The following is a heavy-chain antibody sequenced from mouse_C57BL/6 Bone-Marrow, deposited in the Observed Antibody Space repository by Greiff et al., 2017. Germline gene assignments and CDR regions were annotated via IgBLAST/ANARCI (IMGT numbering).Heavy chain of an antibody. Sequence: VQLQQSGAELVRPGTSVKMSCKASGYTFTNYWIGWAKQRPGHGLEWIGDIYPGGGYTNYNEKFKGKATLTADKSSSTAYMQFSSLTSEDSAIYYCARRSGDGYYYYFDYWGQGTTLTVSS. D-gene: IGHD2-3*01. CDR1: GYTFTNYW. CDR3: ARRSGDGYYYYFDY. CDR2: IYPGGGYT. J-gene: IGHJ2*01. V-gene: IGHV1-63*01.